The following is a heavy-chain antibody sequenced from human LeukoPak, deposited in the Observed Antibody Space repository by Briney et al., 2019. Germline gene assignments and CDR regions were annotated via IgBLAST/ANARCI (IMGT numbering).Heavy chain of an antibody. V-gene: IGHV3-9*01. Sequence: GGSLRLSCAASGFTFDDYATHWVRQAPGKGLEWVSGISWNSGSIGYADSVKGRFTISRDNAKNSLYLQMNSLRAEDTALYYCAKANIAVAGELFDYWGQGTLVTVSS. D-gene: IGHD6-19*01. CDR1: GFTFDDYA. J-gene: IGHJ4*02. CDR3: AKANIAVAGELFDY. CDR2: ISWNSGSI.